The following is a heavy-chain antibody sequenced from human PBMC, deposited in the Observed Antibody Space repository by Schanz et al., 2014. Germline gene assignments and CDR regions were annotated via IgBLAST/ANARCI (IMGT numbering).Heavy chain of an antibody. J-gene: IGHJ3*02. CDR2: ISASGGDT. V-gene: IGHV3-23*01. CDR3: ARKMKLGVYGGKGHDSLDI. Sequence: EVQLMESGGGLVKPGGSLRLSCVASGFAFSSFAMTWVRQAPGRGLEWVSVISASGGDTYYADSVKGRFTISRDNSKNTLYLQMNSLRAEDTAVYYCARKMKLGVYGGKGHDSLDIWGQGTMVAVSS. CDR1: GFAFSSFA. D-gene: IGHD4-17*01.